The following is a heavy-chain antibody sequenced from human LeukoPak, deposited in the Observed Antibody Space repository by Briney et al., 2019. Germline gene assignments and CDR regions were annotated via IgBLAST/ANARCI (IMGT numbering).Heavy chain of an antibody. Sequence: SETLSLTCSVSGGSIRSSDDYWGFVRQTPGKGLEWMGSIYYTGSSHYNPSLKSRATISVDTSKNQFSLKLTSATAADTAVYYCTRAASSGPLFTYHMDVWGKGTTVTVSS. CDR2: IYYTGSS. J-gene: IGHJ6*03. V-gene: IGHV4-39*07. CDR1: GGSIRSSDDY. CDR3: TRAASSGPLFTYHMDV. D-gene: IGHD3-22*01.